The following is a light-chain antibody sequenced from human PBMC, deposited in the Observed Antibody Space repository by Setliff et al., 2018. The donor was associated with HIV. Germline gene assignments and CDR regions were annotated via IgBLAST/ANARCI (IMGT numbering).Light chain of an antibody. CDR3: AAWDDTVNGYV. CDR1: RSNIGRNS. V-gene: IGLV1-44*01. Sequence: QSVLTQPPSASGTPGQRVTISCSGSRSNIGRNSVTWYQQFPGAAPKLLIYSNIQQPSGVPDRFSGSKSGSSASLAISGLQSGDEADYYFAAWDDTVNGYVFGTGTKVTVL. J-gene: IGLJ1*01. CDR2: SNI.